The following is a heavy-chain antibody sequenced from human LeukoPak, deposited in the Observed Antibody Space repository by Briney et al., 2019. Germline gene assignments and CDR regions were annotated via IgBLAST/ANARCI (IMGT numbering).Heavy chain of an antibody. CDR1: GGSISSSSYY. CDR3: ARLIPELELTGYCFDY. Sequence: PSETLSLTCTVSGGSISSSSYYWGWIRQPPGKGLEWIGSIYYSGSTYYNPSLKSRVTISVDTSKNQFSLKLSSVTAADTAVYYCARLIPELELTGYCFDYWGQGTLVTVSS. V-gene: IGHV4-39*01. CDR2: IYYSGST. J-gene: IGHJ4*02. D-gene: IGHD1-7*01.